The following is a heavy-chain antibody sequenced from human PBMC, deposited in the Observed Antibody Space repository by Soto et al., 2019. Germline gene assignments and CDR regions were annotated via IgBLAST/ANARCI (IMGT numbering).Heavy chain of an antibody. Sequence: GSLRLSCAASGFTFSTYVMNWVRQVPGKGLEWVSSISGSGDSTNYADSVKGRFTISRDNSKNTLYLQMSSLRVEDTAVYYCAKGDRIAAAGSIDYWGQGTLVTVSS. J-gene: IGHJ4*02. CDR1: GFTFSTYV. V-gene: IGHV3-23*01. CDR2: ISGSGDST. CDR3: AKGDRIAAAGSIDY. D-gene: IGHD6-13*01.